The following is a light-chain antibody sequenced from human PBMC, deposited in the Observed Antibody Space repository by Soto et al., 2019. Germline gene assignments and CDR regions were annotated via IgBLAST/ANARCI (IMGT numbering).Light chain of an antibody. J-gene: IGLJ2*01. Sequence: QSALTQPASVSGSPGQSITISCTGTSSDVGSYDLVSWYQHHPGKAPKLIIYEGSKRPSGVSNRFSGSKSGNTASLTISGLQAEDEADYYCCSYVSSSSSPVVFGGGTQLTVL. CDR2: EGS. CDR1: SSDVGSYDL. CDR3: CSYVSSSSSPVV. V-gene: IGLV2-23*01.